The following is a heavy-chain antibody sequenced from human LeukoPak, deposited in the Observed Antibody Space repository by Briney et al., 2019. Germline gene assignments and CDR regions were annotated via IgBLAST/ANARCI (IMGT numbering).Heavy chain of an antibody. D-gene: IGHD3-22*01. Sequence: ASVTVSCKASGYTFTRYAMHWVRQAPGQRREGMGWINAGNGNTKYTQAFQGSVTITTDTSTSTAYMELRTLRSDDTAVYYCATILTTDAFDIWGQGTMVTVSS. CDR1: GYTFTRYA. CDR2: INAGNGNT. V-gene: IGHV1-3*01. CDR3: ATILTTDAFDI. J-gene: IGHJ3*02.